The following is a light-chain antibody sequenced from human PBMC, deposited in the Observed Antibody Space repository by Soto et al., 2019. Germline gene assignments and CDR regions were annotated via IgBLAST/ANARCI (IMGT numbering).Light chain of an antibody. CDR2: AAS. V-gene: IGKV3-20*01. Sequence: EIVLTQSPGTLSLSPGERATLSCRASQSVSVNSLAWYQQKGGQAPRLLIYAASTRATGVPDRFSGSGSGTDFALTISRLETEDVAVYYCQQYGGSPFTFGPGTKVEIK. J-gene: IGKJ3*01. CDR3: QQYGGSPFT. CDR1: QSVSVNS.